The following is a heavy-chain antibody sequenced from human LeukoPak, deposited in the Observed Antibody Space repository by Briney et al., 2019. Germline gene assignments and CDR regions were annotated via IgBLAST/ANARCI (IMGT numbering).Heavy chain of an antibody. CDR2: ISYDGSNK. J-gene: IGHJ4*02. CDR3: AREMPSGSFDY. CDR1: GFTFSSYG. Sequence: GGSLRLSCAASGFTFSSYGMHWVRQAPGKGLEWVAVISYDGSNKYYADSVKGRFTISRDNSKNTLYLQMNSLRAEDTAVYYCAREMPSGSFDYWGQGTLVTVSS. V-gene: IGHV3-30*03. D-gene: IGHD1-26*01.